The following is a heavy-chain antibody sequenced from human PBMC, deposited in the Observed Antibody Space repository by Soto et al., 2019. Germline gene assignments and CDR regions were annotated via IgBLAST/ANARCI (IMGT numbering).Heavy chain of an antibody. D-gene: IGHD1-1*01. Sequence: SVKVSCKASGGTFSSYAISWVRQAPGQGLEWMGGIIPIFGTANYAQKFRGRVTITADESTSTAYMELSSLRSEDTAVYYCARDTGNGGNDGPYYFDYWGQGTLVTVSS. CDR3: ARDTGNGGNDGPYYFDY. CDR1: GGTFSSYA. J-gene: IGHJ4*02. CDR2: IIPIFGTA. V-gene: IGHV1-69*13.